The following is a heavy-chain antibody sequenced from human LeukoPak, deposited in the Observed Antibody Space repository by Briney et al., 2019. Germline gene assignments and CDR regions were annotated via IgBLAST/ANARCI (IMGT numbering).Heavy chain of an antibody. D-gene: IGHD2-2*01. V-gene: IGHV4-38-2*01. Sequence: SETLSLTCAVSGYSISSGYYWGWIRQPPGKGLEWIGSIYHSGIIYYNPSLKSRVTISVDTSKNQFSLKLSSVTAADTAVYYCARRPGDRTFDICGQGTMVTVSS. CDR2: IYHSGII. J-gene: IGHJ3*02. CDR1: GYSISSGYY. CDR3: ARRPGDRTFDI.